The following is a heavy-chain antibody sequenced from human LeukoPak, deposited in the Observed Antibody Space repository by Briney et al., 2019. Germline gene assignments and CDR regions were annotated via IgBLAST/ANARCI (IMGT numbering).Heavy chain of an antibody. CDR2: INPNSGGT. CDR3: ARDRRQYSSYFDY. V-gene: IGHV1-2*02. Sequence: ASVKVSCKASGYTFTGYYMHWVRQAPGQGLEGMGWINPNSGGTNYAQKFQGRVTMTRDTSISTAYMELSRLRSDDTAVYYCARDRRQYSSYFDYWGQGTLVTVSS. CDR1: GYTFTGYY. J-gene: IGHJ4*02. D-gene: IGHD6-6*01.